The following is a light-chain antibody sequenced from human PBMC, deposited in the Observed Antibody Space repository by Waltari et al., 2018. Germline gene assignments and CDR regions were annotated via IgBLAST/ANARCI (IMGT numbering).Light chain of an antibody. J-gene: IGLJ3*02. CDR1: NIGSKK. CDR3: QVWDSSTAV. V-gene: IGLV3-9*01. CDR2: RDT. Sequence: SYELTQPLSVSVALGQTAMITCGGNNIGSKKVHWFQQRPGQAPVLVIYRDTNRPSGIPERFSGSNSGNTATLTISRAQAGDEADYYCQVWDSSTAVFGGGTKLTVL.